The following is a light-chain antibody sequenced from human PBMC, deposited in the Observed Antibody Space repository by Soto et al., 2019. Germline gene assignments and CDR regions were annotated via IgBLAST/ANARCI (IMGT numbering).Light chain of an antibody. CDR2: DAS. V-gene: IGKV3-11*01. CDR3: QLRGNWPPGYT. J-gene: IGKJ2*01. CDR1: QSVSSY. Sequence: EIVLTQSPATLSLSPGERATLSCRASQSVSSYLAWYQQKPGQAPRLLIYDASNRATGIPARFSGSVSGTDFTLTISSLEPEDFAVYSCQLRGNWPPGYTFGQGTKLEIK.